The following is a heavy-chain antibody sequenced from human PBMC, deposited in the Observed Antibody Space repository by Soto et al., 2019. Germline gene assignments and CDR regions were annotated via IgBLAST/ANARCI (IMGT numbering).Heavy chain of an antibody. V-gene: IGHV1-46*01. CDR3: ARDQGITTFGVYSMYYYGMDV. CDR2: INPSGGST. D-gene: IGHD3-3*01. J-gene: IGHJ6*02. Sequence: GASVKVSCKASGYTFTSYYMHWVRQAPGQGLEWMGIINPSGGSTSYAQKFQGRVTMTRYTSTSAAYMDLRSLRSDDTAVYYCARDQGITTFGVYSMYYYGMDVWGQGTTVTVSS. CDR1: GYTFTSYY.